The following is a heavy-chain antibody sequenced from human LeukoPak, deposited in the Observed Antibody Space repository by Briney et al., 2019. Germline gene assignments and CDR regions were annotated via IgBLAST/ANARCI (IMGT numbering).Heavy chain of an antibody. Sequence: GGSLRLSCTASGFTLSSYWMAWVRQAPGKGLEWVANIKQDGSEKYYVDSVEGRFTISRDNAKNSLYLQMHSLRAEDTAVYYCARDLYDSSGYYDYWGQGTLVTVSS. J-gene: IGHJ4*02. D-gene: IGHD3-22*01. CDR2: IKQDGSEK. CDR1: GFTLSSYW. CDR3: ARDLYDSSGYYDY. V-gene: IGHV3-7*01.